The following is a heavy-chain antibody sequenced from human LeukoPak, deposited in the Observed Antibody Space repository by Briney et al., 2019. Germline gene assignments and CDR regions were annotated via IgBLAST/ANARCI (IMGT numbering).Heavy chain of an antibody. D-gene: IGHD2-2*02. V-gene: IGHV1-2*02. Sequence: GASVKVSCKASGYTFTSYGISWVRQAPGQGLEWMGWIDPNSGGTNYAQKFQGRVTMTRDTSISTAYMELSRLRSDDTAVYYCARDVLGWGFVVVPAATPYNWFEPWGQGTLVTVSP. J-gene: IGHJ5*02. CDR3: ARDVLGWGFVVVPAATPYNWFEP. CDR1: GYTFTSYG. CDR2: IDPNSGGT.